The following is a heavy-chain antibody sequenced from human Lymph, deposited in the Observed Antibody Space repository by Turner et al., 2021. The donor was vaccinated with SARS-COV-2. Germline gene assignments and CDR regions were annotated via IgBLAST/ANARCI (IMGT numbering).Heavy chain of an antibody. CDR1: GFTFDDYA. Sequence: EVQLVESGGGVVQPGGSLRLSCAASGFTFDDYAMHWVRQAPGKGLEWVSRSRGDGGSTYYADSVKGRFTISRDDSKNSLYLQINSLRTEDTALYYCAKEGLSGRRLQCVPYFAYWGQGTLVSVSS. CDR2: SRGDGGST. CDR3: AKEGLSGRRLQCVPYFAY. V-gene: IGHV3-43*02. J-gene: IGHJ4*02. D-gene: IGHD2-21*01.